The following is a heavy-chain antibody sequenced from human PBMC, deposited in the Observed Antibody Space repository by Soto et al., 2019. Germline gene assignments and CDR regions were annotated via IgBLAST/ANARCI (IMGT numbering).Heavy chain of an antibody. Sequence: EVQVLESGGGLVQPGGSLRLSCAASGFTFSSYAMSWVRQAPGKGLEWVSTITDTGGDAKYADSVRGRFAISRDNSKNTLYLQMSALRAEDSAIYFCVRGSKDSYPGSRIFDFWGRGTLVTVSS. CDR2: ITDTGGDA. D-gene: IGHD3-10*01. CDR1: GFTFSSYA. J-gene: IGHJ4*02. V-gene: IGHV3-23*01. CDR3: VRGSKDSYPGSRIFDF.